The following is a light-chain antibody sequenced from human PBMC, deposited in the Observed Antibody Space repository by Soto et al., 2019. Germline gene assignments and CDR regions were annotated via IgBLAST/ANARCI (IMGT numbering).Light chain of an antibody. CDR2: DVG. CDR1: SSDVGGNNS. CDR3: SSYTSSSTDV. Sequence: QSVLTQPASVSGSPGQSITISCTGTSSDVGGNNSVSWNQQHPGKAHKLVIYDVGNRPSGVSDRFSGSKYGNTASLTISGLQAEDEAEYYCSSYTSSSTDVFGAGTKVTVL. V-gene: IGLV2-14*01. J-gene: IGLJ1*01.